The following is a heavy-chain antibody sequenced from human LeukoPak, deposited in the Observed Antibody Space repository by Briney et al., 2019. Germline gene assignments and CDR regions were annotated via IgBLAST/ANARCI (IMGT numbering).Heavy chain of an antibody. J-gene: IGHJ4*02. Sequence: GGSLGLSCAASGFTFGSYAMTWVRQAPGKGLEWVSGISGSGGSTYFADSVKGRFTISRDNSKNTLYVQMNSLRAEDTAVYFCEKDLSPADYYDSSGYYVRGDFDYWGQGTLVTVSS. CDR1: GFTFGSYA. CDR2: ISGSGGST. CDR3: EKDLSPADYYDSSGYYVRGDFDY. V-gene: IGHV3-23*01. D-gene: IGHD3-22*01.